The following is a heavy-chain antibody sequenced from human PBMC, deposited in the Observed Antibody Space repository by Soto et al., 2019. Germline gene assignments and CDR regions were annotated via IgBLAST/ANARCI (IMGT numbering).Heavy chain of an antibody. D-gene: IGHD1-26*01. J-gene: IGHJ6*02. Sequence: ASVKVSCKASGFTFTSSAVQWVRQARGQRLEWIGWIVVGSGNTNYAQKFQERVTITRDMSTSTAYMELSGLRSEDTAVYYCAAEARGGATMNYYYHGMDVWGQGTTGTV. V-gene: IGHV1-58*01. CDR2: IVVGSGNT. CDR1: GFTFTSSA. CDR3: AAEARGGATMNYYYHGMDV.